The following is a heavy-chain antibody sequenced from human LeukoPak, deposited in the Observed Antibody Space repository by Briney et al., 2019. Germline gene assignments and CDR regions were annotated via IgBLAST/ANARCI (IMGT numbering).Heavy chain of an antibody. D-gene: IGHD3-22*01. CDR1: GFTFSTYW. V-gene: IGHV3-7*04. CDR3: ARDLPTGYYISSGYYEYFLDY. Sequence: AGGSLRLSPAASGFTFSTYWMSWVRQAPGKGLEWVSNIKKDGSEKYYVDSLKGRFTISIDNAKNSLFLQMNSLRAEDTAVYYCARDLPTGYYISSGYYEYFLDYWGQGTLVTVSS. CDR2: IKKDGSEK. J-gene: IGHJ4*02.